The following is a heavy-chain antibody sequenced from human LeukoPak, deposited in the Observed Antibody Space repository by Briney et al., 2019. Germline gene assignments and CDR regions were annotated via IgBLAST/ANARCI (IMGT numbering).Heavy chain of an antibody. CDR1: GGSFSGYY. D-gene: IGHD3-10*01. J-gene: IGHJ6*03. CDR2: INHSGST. Sequence: SETLSLTCAVYGGSFSGYYWSWIRQPPGKGLEWIGEINHSGSTNYNPSLKSRVTISVDTSKNQFSLKLSSVTAADTAVYYCARRPQFTMVRGVPLLGCYMDVWGKGTTVTVSS. CDR3: ARRPQFTMVRGVPLLGCYMDV. V-gene: IGHV4-34*01.